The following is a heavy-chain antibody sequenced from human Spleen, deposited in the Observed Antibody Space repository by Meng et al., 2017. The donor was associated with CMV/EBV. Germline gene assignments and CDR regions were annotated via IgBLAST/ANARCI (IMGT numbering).Heavy chain of an antibody. CDR2: INTDSDNT. D-gene: IGHD3/OR15-3a*01. Sequence: SCKASGYNFSDYGISWVRQAPGQGLEWMAWINTDSDNTDYAQTLQGRVTVTTDTSTSTTYMELRNLRSDDTAVYYCARDRDWGQIDYWGQGTLVTVSS. V-gene: IGHV1-18*01. CDR3: ARDRDWGQIDY. CDR1: GYNFSDYG. J-gene: IGHJ4*02.